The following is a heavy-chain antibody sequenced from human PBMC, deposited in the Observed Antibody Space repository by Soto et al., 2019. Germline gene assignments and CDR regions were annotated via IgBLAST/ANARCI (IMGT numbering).Heavy chain of an antibody. CDR1: GFTFSSYW. Sequence: EVQLVESGGGLVQPGGSLRLSCAASGFTFSSYWMSWVRQAPGKGLEWVANIKQDGSEKYYVDSVKGRFTISRDNAKNSLYLQMNSLRAEDAAVYYCARLPNMVVVPAALFDYWGQGTLVTVSS. CDR3: ARLPNMVVVPAALFDY. D-gene: IGHD2-2*01. CDR2: IKQDGSEK. J-gene: IGHJ4*02. V-gene: IGHV3-7*03.